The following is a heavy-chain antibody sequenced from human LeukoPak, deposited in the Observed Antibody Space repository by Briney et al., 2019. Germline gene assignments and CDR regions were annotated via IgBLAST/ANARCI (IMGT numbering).Heavy chain of an antibody. CDR1: AFTFSSYA. Sequence: PGGSLRLSCATSAFTFSSYAMYWVRQAPGKGLEWVAGISYDGSNEYYADSVTGRFTISRDNPQNTLYLLMNSLRAEDTAMYNCGRDRIVGVISGIDYWGQGTLVTVSS. CDR3: GRDRIVGVISGIDY. V-gene: IGHV3-30*03. CDR2: ISYDGSNE. J-gene: IGHJ4*02. D-gene: IGHD3-10*01.